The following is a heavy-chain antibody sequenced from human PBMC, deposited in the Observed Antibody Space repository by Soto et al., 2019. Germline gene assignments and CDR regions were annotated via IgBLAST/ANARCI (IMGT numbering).Heavy chain of an antibody. CDR3: ARDRGYCSGGSCYGGDYYYGMDV. CDR2: ISFDGSNK. J-gene: IGHJ6*02. V-gene: IGHV3-30-3*01. D-gene: IGHD2-15*01. Sequence: QVHLVESGGGVVQPGRSLRLSCAASGFTFSHYALHWVRQAPGKGLEWVAVISFDGSNKYYADSVKGRFTISRDNSKNTLYLQMNSLRAEDTAVYYCARDRGYCSGGSCYGGDYYYGMDVWGQGTTVTVSS. CDR1: GFTFSHYA.